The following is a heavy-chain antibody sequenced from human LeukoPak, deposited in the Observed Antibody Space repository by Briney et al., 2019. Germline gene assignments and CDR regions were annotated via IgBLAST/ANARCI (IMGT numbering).Heavy chain of an antibody. J-gene: IGHJ4*02. V-gene: IGHV3-30*02. CDR2: IRYDGSNK. Sequence: GGSLSLSCAASGFTFSNYWMSWVRPAPGKGLEWVAFIRYDGSNKYYADSVKGRFTISRDNSKNTLYLQMNSLRAEDTAVYYCAKESAWGDYYFDYWGQGTLVTVSS. CDR1: GFTFSNYW. D-gene: IGHD3-16*01. CDR3: AKESAWGDYYFDY.